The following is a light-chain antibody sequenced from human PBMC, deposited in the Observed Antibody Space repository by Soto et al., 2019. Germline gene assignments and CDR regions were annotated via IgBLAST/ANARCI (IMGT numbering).Light chain of an antibody. CDR2: YTS. J-gene: IGKJ1*01. Sequence: DIVMTQSPDSLAVSLGEMATINCKSSQSVLYSSNDKNYLAWYQQRPGQPPKLLISYTSTRASGVPDRFSGSGAGTDFTLTISSLQAEDVAVYYCQQYYSTPPTFGQGTKVEIK. V-gene: IGKV4-1*01. CDR1: QSVLYSSNDKNY. CDR3: QQYYSTPPT.